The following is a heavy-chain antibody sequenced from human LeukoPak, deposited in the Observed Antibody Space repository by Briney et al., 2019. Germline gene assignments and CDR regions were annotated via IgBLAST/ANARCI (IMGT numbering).Heavy chain of an antibody. D-gene: IGHD3-3*01. J-gene: IGHJ4*02. Sequence: PGGSLRLSCTASGFTFSSYSMNWVRQAPGKGLEWVSSISSSSSYIYYADSVEGRFTISRDNAKNSLYLQMNSLRAEDTAVYYCARMRRIRFLEWLLIDYWGQGTLVTVSS. CDR2: ISSSSSYI. V-gene: IGHV3-21*01. CDR1: GFTFSSYS. CDR3: ARMRRIRFLEWLLIDY.